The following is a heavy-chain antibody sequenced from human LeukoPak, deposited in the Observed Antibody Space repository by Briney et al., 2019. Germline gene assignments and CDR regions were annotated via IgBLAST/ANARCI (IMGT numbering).Heavy chain of an antibody. Sequence: SETLSLTCTVSGGSISSSSYYWGWIRQPPGKGLEWIGSIYYNGSTYYNPSLKSRVTISVDTSKNQFSLKLSSVTAADTAVYYCARGVGSSGWTFYYYYYYYMDVWGKGTTVTVSS. CDR2: IYYNGST. D-gene: IGHD6-19*01. CDR3: ARGVGSSGWTFYYYYYYYMDV. J-gene: IGHJ6*03. V-gene: IGHV4-39*07. CDR1: GGSISSSSYY.